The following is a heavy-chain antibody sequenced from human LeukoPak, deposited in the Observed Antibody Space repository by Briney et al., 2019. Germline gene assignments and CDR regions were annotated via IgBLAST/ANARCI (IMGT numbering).Heavy chain of an antibody. J-gene: IGHJ5*02. Sequence: SETLSLTCTVSGGSISRADYYWSWIRQPPGKGLEWLGCISYSGDSYYNPSLKSRLTISIDTSKNQFSLKLSSVTAADTAVYYCATGRVGATFDAWGQGTQVTVSS. CDR1: GGSISRADYY. CDR2: ISYSGDS. V-gene: IGHV4-30-4*01. CDR3: ATGRVGATFDA. D-gene: IGHD1-26*01.